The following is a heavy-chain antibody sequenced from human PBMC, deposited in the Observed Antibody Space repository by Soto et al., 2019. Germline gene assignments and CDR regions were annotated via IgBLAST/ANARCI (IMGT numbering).Heavy chain of an antibody. CDR2: ISSSSSYI. CDR1: GFTFSSYS. Sequence: GGSLRLSCAASGFTFSSYSMNWVRQAPGKGLEWVSSISSSSSYIYYADSVKGRFTISRDNAKNSLYLQMNSLRAEDTAVYYCARASGRGYSYGTGAFDIWGQGTMVTVSS. J-gene: IGHJ3*02. D-gene: IGHD5-18*01. CDR3: ARASGRGYSYGTGAFDI. V-gene: IGHV3-21*01.